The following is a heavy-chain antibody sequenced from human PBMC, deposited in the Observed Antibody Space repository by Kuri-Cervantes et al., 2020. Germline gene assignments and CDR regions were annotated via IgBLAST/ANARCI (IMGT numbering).Heavy chain of an antibody. V-gene: IGHV4-34*01. CDR2: INHSGST. CDR1: GGSFSGYY. J-gene: IGHJ5*02. Sequence: ESLKISCAVYGGSFSGYYWSWIRQPPGKGLEWIGEINHSGSTNYNPSLKSRVTISVDTSKNQFSLKLSSVTAADTAVYYCASNSGGWFDPWGQGTLVTVSS. D-gene: IGHD4-23*01. CDR3: ASNSGGWFDP.